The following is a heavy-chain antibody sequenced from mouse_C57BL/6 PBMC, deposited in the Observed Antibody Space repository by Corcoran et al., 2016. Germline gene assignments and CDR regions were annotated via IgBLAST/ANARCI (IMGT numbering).Heavy chain of an antibody. J-gene: IGHJ1*03. V-gene: IGHV1-75*01. Sequence: QVQLQQSGTELVKPGASVKISCKASGYTFTDYYINWVKQRPGQGLEWIGWIFPGSGSTYYNEKFKGKATLTVDKSSNTAYMLLSSLTSEDSAVYFCALFSLLLRYFDVWGTGTTVTVSS. CDR3: ALFSLLLRYFDV. CDR2: IFPGSGST. CDR1: GYTFTDYY. D-gene: IGHD1-1*01.